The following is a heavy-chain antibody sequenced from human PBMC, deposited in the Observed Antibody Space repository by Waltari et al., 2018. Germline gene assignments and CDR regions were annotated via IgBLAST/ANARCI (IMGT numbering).Heavy chain of an antibody. Sequence: EVQLVESGGGLVQPGGSLRLSCAASGFTFSSYWMSWVRQAPGKGLEWVANIKQDGSEKYYVDSVKGRFTISRDNAKNSLYLQMNSLRAEDTAVYYCARDRAVVVVVAATRYFDYWGQGTLVTVSS. J-gene: IGHJ4*02. CDR3: ARDRAVVVVVAATRYFDY. D-gene: IGHD2-15*01. V-gene: IGHV3-7*01. CDR2: IKQDGSEK. CDR1: GFTFSSYW.